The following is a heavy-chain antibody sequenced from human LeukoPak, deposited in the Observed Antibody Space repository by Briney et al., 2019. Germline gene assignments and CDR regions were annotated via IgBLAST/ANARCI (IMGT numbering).Heavy chain of an antibody. CDR2: IYYSGST. D-gene: IGHD4-17*01. Sequence: PSETLSLTCTVSGGSISSYYWSWLRQPPGKGLEWIGYIYYSGSTKYNPSLKSRVTISLDTSKNQFSLKLNSVPAADTAVYYCARQHGDYRPPYYYYMDVWGKGTTVTVSS. CDR1: GGSISSYY. J-gene: IGHJ6*03. V-gene: IGHV4-59*08. CDR3: ARQHGDYRPPYYYYMDV.